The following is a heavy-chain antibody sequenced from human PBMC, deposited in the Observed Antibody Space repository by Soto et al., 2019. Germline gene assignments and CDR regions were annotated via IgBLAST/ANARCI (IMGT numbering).Heavy chain of an antibody. D-gene: IGHD3-10*01. CDR3: ASPLAYVSGSERAFDI. CDR1: GFTVSSNY. V-gene: IGHV3-53*01. Sequence: GGSLRLSCVASGFTVSSNYMSWVRQAPGKGLEWVSVIYSGGSTYYADSVKGRFTISRDNSKNTLYLQMNSLRAEDTAVYYCASPLAYVSGSERAFDIWGQGTMVTVSS. J-gene: IGHJ3*02. CDR2: IYSGGST.